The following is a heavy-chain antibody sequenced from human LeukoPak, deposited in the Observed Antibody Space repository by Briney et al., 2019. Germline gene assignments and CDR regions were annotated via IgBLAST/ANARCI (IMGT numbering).Heavy chain of an antibody. J-gene: IGHJ6*02. CDR1: GFTLSNYW. CDR2: INGDGSLT. Sequence: PWGSLRLSGAASGFTLSNYWMYWVRQGPGNGLVWVSRINGDGSLTVYADSVKGRFTISKDNAKNALYLQMNSLRAEDTAVYYCGRSSGDVWGQGTTVTVSS. V-gene: IGHV3-74*01. CDR3: GRSSGDV.